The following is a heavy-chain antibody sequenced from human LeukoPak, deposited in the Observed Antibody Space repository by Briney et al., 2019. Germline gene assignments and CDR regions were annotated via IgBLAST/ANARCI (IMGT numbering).Heavy chain of an antibody. CDR3: AKDLRPNEASYYDILTGYPRGYFDY. CDR1: GFTFSSYA. Sequence: PGGSLRLSCAASGFTFSSYAMHWVRQAPGKGLEWVAVISYDGSNKYYADSVKGRFTISRDNSKNTLYLQMNSLRAEDTAVYYCAKDLRPNEASYYDILTGYPRGYFDYWGQGTLVTVSS. CDR2: ISYDGSNK. V-gene: IGHV3-30-3*01. D-gene: IGHD3-9*01. J-gene: IGHJ4*02.